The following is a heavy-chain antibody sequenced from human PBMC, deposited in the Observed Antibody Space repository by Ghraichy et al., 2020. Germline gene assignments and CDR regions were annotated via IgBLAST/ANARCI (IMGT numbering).Heavy chain of an antibody. D-gene: IGHD3-9*01. CDR1: GFTVSSNY. J-gene: IGHJ4*02. CDR3: ARGLAEAGYYVYGY. V-gene: IGHV3-53*04. Sequence: GGSLRLSCAASGFTVSSNYLSWVRQAPGKGLEWVSVIYSGGSTYYADSVKGRFTISRHNSKNTLYLQMNSLRAEDTAVYYCARGLAEAGYYVYGYWGQGALVTVSS. CDR2: IYSGGST.